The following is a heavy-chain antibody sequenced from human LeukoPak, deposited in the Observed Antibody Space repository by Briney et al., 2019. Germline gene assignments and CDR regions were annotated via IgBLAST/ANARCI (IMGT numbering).Heavy chain of an antibody. J-gene: IGHJ4*02. V-gene: IGHV4-59*01. D-gene: IGHD4-23*01. CDR2: IYYSGST. Sequence: PSETLSLTCTVSGXSISSYHWSWIRQPPGKGLEWIGYIYYSGSTNYNPSLKSRVTISIDTSKNQFSLKLSSVTAADTAVYYCALTDYGGGSDYWGQGTLVTVSS. CDR1: GXSISSYH. CDR3: ALTDYGGGSDY.